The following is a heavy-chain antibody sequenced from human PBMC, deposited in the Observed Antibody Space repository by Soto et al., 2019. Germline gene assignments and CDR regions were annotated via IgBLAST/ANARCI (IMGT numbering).Heavy chain of an antibody. Sequence: HPGGSLRLSCAASGFTFDDYAMHWVRQAPGKGLEWVSGISWNSGSIGYADSVKGRFTISRDNAKNSLYLQMNSLRAEDTALYYCAKDPLLDCSGASCYAGYFDYWGQGTLVTVS. CDR2: ISWNSGSI. CDR1: GFTFDDYA. CDR3: AKDPLLDCSGASCYAGYFDY. V-gene: IGHV3-9*01. J-gene: IGHJ4*02. D-gene: IGHD2-15*01.